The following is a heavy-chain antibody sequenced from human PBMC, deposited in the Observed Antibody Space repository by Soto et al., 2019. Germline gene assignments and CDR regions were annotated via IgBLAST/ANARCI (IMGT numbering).Heavy chain of an antibody. V-gene: IGHV3-7*01. D-gene: IGHD6-6*01. CDR2: IKQDANEM. Sequence: EVQVVESGGGLVQPGGSLRLACAASGFRFSTYWMSWVRQAPGKGLEWLANIKQDANEMYYVDSVKGRFTISGDSVKNSLFLIMDSLRAEDTAVYSCAAHNTSRHAAFDICGQGTMVIVSS. CDR1: GFRFSTYW. CDR3: AAHNTSRHAAFDI. J-gene: IGHJ3*02.